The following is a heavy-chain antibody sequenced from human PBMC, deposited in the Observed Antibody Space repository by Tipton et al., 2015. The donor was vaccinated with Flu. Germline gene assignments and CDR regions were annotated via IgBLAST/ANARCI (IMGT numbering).Heavy chain of an antibody. J-gene: IGHJ4*02. V-gene: IGHV3-30*02. CDR3: AKSGGFDS. CDR1: GFTFRTNG. CDR2: IRSDETTE. Sequence: SLRLSCAASGFTFRTNGMHWVHQAPGKGLEWVAHIRSDETTEYADSVKGRFTISRDNSKDMLYLQMNSLRAEDTAVFYCAKSGGFDSWNQGALVIVSS. D-gene: IGHD1-26*01.